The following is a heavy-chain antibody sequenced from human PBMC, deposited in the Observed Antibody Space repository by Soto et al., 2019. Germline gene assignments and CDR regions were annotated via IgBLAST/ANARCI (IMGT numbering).Heavy chain of an antibody. Sequence: QVQLQQWGAGLLKPSETLSLTCAVYGGSFSGYYWSWIRQPPGKGLEWIGEINHSGSTNYNPSLTSRVTISVDTSKNQCSLTLSSVTAADTAVYYGAGASNKRGYSYGPDYWGQGTLVTVSS. V-gene: IGHV4-34*01. D-gene: IGHD5-18*01. CDR2: INHSGST. CDR1: GGSFSGYY. J-gene: IGHJ4*02. CDR3: AGASNKRGYSYGPDY.